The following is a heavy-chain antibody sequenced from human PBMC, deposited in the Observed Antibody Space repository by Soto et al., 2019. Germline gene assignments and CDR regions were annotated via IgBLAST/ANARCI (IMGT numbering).Heavy chain of an antibody. CDR2: ISYDGSNK. V-gene: IGHV3-30-3*01. CDR3: AREDYYDSSGYLAFDY. CDR1: GFTFSSYA. Sequence: AGGSLRLSCAASGFTFSSYAMHWVRQAPGKGLEWVAVISYDGSNKYYADSVKGRFTISRDNSKNTLYLQMNSLRAEDTAVYYCAREDYYDSSGYLAFDYWGQGTLVTVSS. D-gene: IGHD3-22*01. J-gene: IGHJ4*02.